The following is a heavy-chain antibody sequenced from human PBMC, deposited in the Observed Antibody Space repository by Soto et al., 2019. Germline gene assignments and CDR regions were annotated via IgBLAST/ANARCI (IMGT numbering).Heavy chain of an antibody. Sequence: EVQLLESGGGLVQPGGSPRLSCAASGFTFSSYAMSWVRQAPGKGLEWVSDMSGTGGSAYYADSMKGRFTISRDNSKNTLYLQMNSLRAEDTAVYYCAKLSSGYCSGGACYPADYWGQGTLVTVSS. CDR1: GFTFSSYA. CDR2: MSGTGGSA. V-gene: IGHV3-23*01. J-gene: IGHJ4*02. CDR3: AKLSSGYCSGGACYPADY. D-gene: IGHD2-15*01.